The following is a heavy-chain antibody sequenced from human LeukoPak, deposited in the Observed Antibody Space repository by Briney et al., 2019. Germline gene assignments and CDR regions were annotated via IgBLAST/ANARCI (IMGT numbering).Heavy chain of an antibody. CDR2: INPNSGGT. D-gene: IGHD3-10*01. J-gene: IGHJ4*02. CDR1: GYTFTGYY. V-gene: IGHV1-2*02. CDR3: ARGASMVRGVIDY. Sequence: GASVKVSCKASGYTFTGYYMHWVRQAPGQGLEWMGWINPNSGGTNYAQKFQGRVTMTRDTSISTAYMELSRLRSDDTAVYYCARGASMVRGVIDYWGQGTLVTVSS.